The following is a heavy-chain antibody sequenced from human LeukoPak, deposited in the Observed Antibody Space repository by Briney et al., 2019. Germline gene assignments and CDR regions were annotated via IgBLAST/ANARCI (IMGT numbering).Heavy chain of an antibody. CDR3: AKAHWNEAPFDY. V-gene: IGHV3-21*04. D-gene: IGHD1-1*01. J-gene: IGHJ4*02. CDR1: GFTFSSYS. CDR2: ISSSSSYI. Sequence: GGSLRLSCAASGFTFSSYSMNWVRQAPGKGLEWVSSISSSSSYIYYADSVKGRFTISRDNAKNSLYLQMNSLRAEDTAVYYCAKAHWNEAPFDYWGQGTLVTVSS.